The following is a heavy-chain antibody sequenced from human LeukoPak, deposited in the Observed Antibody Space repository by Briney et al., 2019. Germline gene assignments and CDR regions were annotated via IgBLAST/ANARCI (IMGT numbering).Heavy chain of an antibody. CDR3: ARGQEYYYDSSAYSKFDY. D-gene: IGHD3-22*01. CDR1: GFTVSSNF. J-gene: IGHJ4*02. V-gene: IGHV3-53*01. CDR2: IYSGGST. Sequence: GGSLRLSCAASGFTVSSNFLSWVRQPPGKGLEWVSDIYSGGSTYYADSVKGRFTISRDNSKNTLYLQMNSLRAEDTALYYCARGQEYYYDSSAYSKFDYWGQGTLVTVSS.